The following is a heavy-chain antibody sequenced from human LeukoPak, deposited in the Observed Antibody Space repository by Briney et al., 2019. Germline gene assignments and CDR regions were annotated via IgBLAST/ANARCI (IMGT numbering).Heavy chain of an antibody. Sequence: SETLSLTCTVSGGSISTGGYYWSWIRQHPEKGLEWIGYIYYSGSTYYNPSLKSRVTISEDTSTNQFSLKLSSVTAADTAVYYCVRGRGDYYDNSGGYYFDFWGQGTLVTVSS. CDR1: GGSISTGGYY. V-gene: IGHV4-31*03. D-gene: IGHD3-22*01. CDR2: IYYSGST. J-gene: IGHJ4*02. CDR3: VRGRGDYYDNSGGYYFDF.